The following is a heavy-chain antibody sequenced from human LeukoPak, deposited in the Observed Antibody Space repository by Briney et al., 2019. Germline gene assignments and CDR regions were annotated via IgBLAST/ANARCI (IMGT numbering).Heavy chain of an antibody. D-gene: IGHD3-10*01. Sequence: GGSLRLSCAASGFTFDDYGMNWVRQAPGKGLEWVSYISSRSSTIYYADSVKGRFTISRDNAKNSLYLQMNSLRAEDTAVYYCARDGYYYGSGSYYKVDFDYWGQGTLVTVSS. CDR1: GFTFDDYG. CDR2: ISSRSSTI. J-gene: IGHJ4*02. CDR3: ARDGYYYGSGSYYKVDFDY. V-gene: IGHV3-48*01.